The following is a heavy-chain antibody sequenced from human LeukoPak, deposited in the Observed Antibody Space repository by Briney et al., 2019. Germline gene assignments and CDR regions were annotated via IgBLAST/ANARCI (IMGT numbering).Heavy chain of an antibody. CDR1: GGTFSSYA. D-gene: IGHD3-10*01. CDR3: ARDISSLPS. J-gene: IGHJ5*02. CDR2: IIPIFGIA. V-gene: IGHV1-69*04. Sequence: SVKVSCKASGGTFSSYAISWVRQPPGQGLEWMGRIIPIFGIANYAQKFQGRVTIIADKSPSTAYMELSSLKSEDTAVYYCARDISSLPSWGQGSLVTVSS.